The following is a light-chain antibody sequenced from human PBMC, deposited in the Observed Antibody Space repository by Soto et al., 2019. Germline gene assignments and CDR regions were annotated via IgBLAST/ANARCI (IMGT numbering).Light chain of an antibody. Sequence: DIQMTQSPPSLSASVGDRVTITCRASQSITTFLNWYKQTPGEAPQLLIFAASSLQTGVSSRFSGSGSGTEFTLTISSLLREDYATYFCQQSSTTPYTFGPGTNLQVK. CDR3: QQSSTTPYT. CDR2: AAS. J-gene: IGKJ2*01. CDR1: QSITTF. V-gene: IGKV1-39*01.